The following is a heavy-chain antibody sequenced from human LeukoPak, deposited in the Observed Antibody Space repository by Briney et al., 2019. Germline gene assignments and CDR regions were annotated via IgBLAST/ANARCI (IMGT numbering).Heavy chain of an antibody. V-gene: IGHV4-39*01. CDR2: IYYSGST. J-gene: IGHJ4*02. Sequence: SETLSLTCTVSGGSISSSSYYWGWIRQPPGKGLEWIGSIYYSGSTYYNPSLKSRVTISVDTSKNQFSLKLSSVTAADTAVYYCARHDQRLGLPLSGEIPPSDYWGQGTLVTVSS. D-gene: IGHD7-27*01. CDR3: ARHDQRLGLPLSGEIPPSDY. CDR1: GGSISSSSYY.